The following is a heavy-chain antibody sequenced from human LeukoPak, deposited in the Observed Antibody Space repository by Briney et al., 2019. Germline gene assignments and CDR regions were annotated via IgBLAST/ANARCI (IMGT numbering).Heavy chain of an antibody. Sequence: SETLSLTCTVSGGSISSYYWSWIRQPAGKGLEWIGRIYTSGSTNYNPSLKSRVTMSVDTSKNQFSLKLSSVTAADTAVYYCASGLWGRMSGGFYYYYYMDVWGKGTTVTVSS. D-gene: IGHD2-15*01. J-gene: IGHJ6*03. CDR2: IYTSGST. V-gene: IGHV4-4*07. CDR3: ASGLWGRMSGGFYYYYYMDV. CDR1: GGSISSYY.